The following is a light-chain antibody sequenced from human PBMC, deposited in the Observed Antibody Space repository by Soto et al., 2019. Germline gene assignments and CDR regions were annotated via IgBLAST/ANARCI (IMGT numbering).Light chain of an antibody. J-gene: IGKJ1*01. CDR3: QQYNVYWT. CDR2: KAS. Sequence: DVHMTQSPSTVSASVVDIVSTTCRASQGINIWLAWYQQKPGRAPKLLIHKASSLESGVPSRFSGSGSGTEFTLTIDSLQPDDFATYYCQQYNVYWTFGQGTKVDI. CDR1: QGINIW. V-gene: IGKV1-5*03.